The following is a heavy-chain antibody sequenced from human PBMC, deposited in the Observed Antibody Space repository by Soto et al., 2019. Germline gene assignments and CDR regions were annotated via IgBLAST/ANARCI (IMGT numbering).Heavy chain of an antibody. J-gene: IGHJ4*02. Sequence: QVQLVESGGGVVQPGRSLRLSCAVSGFTVSPYGMHWVRQAPGKGLEWVAVISRDGGTKYYADSVKGRFTISRDNSRNTLFLEMNSLRGEDMAVYYCTGEVASGYWGQGTLVSVSS. CDR1: GFTVSPYG. V-gene: IGHV3-30*03. CDR2: ISRDGGTK. CDR3: TGEVASGY. D-gene: IGHD2-8*02.